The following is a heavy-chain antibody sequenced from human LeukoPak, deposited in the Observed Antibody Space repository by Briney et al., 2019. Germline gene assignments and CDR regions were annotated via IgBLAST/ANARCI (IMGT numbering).Heavy chain of an antibody. CDR3: ARVTAAVTGRDYFDF. J-gene: IGHJ4*02. CDR1: GDSVSSNSAT. V-gene: IGHV6-1*01. D-gene: IGHD6-25*01. Sequence: SQTLSLTCDISGDSVSSNSATWNWIRQSPSRGLEWLGRTYYRSKWYNDYALSVNSRIMISPDTSKNQFSLHLNSVTPDDTAVYFCARVTAAVTGRDYFDFWGQGTLVTVSS. CDR2: TYYRSKWYN.